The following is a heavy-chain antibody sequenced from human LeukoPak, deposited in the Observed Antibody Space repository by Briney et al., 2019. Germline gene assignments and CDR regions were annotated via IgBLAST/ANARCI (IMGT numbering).Heavy chain of an antibody. CDR2: ISDSISGGST. D-gene: IGHD5-18*01. Sequence: RSGGSLRLSCAASGFTFNNYAMTWVRQAPGKGLEWVSTISDSISGGSTYYADSVKGRFTISRDNSKNTLYLQMNILRAEDTAVYYCAKDRTGYSYGYFLSPWGQGTLVTVSS. CDR3: AKDRTGYSYGYFLSP. V-gene: IGHV3-23*01. J-gene: IGHJ5*02. CDR1: GFTFNNYA.